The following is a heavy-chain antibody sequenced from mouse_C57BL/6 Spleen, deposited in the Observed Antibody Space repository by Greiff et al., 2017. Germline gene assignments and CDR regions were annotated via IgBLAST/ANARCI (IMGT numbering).Heavy chain of an antibody. CDR3: ARNYIRGYYFDY. CDR1: GYAFTNYL. Sequence: VQLQQSGAELVRPGTSVKVSCKASGYAFTNYLIEWVKQRPGQGLEWIGVINTGSGGTNYNEKFKGKATLTADKSSSTAYMQLSSLTSEDSAVYFCARNYIRGYYFDYWGQGTTLTVSS. V-gene: IGHV1-54*01. CDR2: INTGSGGT. J-gene: IGHJ2*01. D-gene: IGHD2-12*01.